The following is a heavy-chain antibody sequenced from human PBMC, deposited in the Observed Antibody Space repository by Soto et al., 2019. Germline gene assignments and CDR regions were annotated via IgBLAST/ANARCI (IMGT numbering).Heavy chain of an antibody. D-gene: IGHD3-10*02. CDR1: GGSISSYY. Sequence: SLTCTVSGGSISSYYWSRIRQPPGKGLEWIGYIYYSGSTNYNPSLKSRVTISVDTSKNQFSLKLSSVTAADTAVYYCARTLFGWGXWFDPWGQGTLVTVSS. CDR2: IYYSGST. J-gene: IGHJ5*02. CDR3: ARTLFGWGXWFDP. V-gene: IGHV4-59*01.